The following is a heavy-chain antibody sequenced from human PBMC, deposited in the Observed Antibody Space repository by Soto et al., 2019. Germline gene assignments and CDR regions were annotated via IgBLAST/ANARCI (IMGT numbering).Heavy chain of an antibody. CDR3: ARETVSGYDFDY. V-gene: IGHV4-59*01. Sequence: SETLSLTCTVSGGYISSYYLSWIRQPPGKGLEWIGYIYYSGSTNYNPSLKSRVTISVDTSKNQFSLKLSSVTAADTAVYYCARETVSGYDFDYWGQGTLVTVS. D-gene: IGHD5-12*01. CDR1: GGYISSYY. J-gene: IGHJ4*02. CDR2: IYYSGST.